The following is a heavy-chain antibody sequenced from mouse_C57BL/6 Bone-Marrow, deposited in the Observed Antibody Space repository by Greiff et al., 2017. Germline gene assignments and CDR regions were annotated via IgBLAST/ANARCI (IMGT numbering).Heavy chain of an antibody. D-gene: IGHD4-1*01. CDR2: IYPRSGNT. V-gene: IGHV1-81*01. J-gene: IGHJ2*01. CDR1: GYTFTSYG. CDR3: ARLRHTGTDY. Sequence: QVQLQQSGAELARPGASVKLSCKASGYTFTSYGISWVKQRTGQGLEWIGEIYPRSGNTYYNEKFKGKATLTAGKSSSTAYMELRSLTSEDSAVYFCARLRHTGTDYGGQGTTLTVSS.